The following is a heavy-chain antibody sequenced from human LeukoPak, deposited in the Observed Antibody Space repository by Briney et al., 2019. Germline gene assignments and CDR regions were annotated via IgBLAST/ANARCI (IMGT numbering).Heavy chain of an antibody. CDR2: ISSSSSYI. V-gene: IGHV3-21*01. Sequence: PGGSLRLSCAASGFTFSSYSMNWVRQAPGKGLEWVSSISSSSSYIYYADSVKGRFTISRDNAKNSLYLQMNSLRAEDTAVYYCARDRVLVSVVVAATPVHYYYYMDVWGKGTTVTVSS. J-gene: IGHJ6*03. D-gene: IGHD2-15*01. CDR3: ARDRVLVSVVVAATPVHYYYYMDV. CDR1: GFTFSSYS.